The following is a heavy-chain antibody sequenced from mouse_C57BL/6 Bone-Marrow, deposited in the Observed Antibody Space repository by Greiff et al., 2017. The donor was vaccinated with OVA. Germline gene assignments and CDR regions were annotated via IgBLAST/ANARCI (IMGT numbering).Heavy chain of an antibody. V-gene: IGHV1-81*01. Sequence: VKLQQSGAELARPGASVKLSCKASGYTFTSYGISWVKQRTGQGLEWIGEIYPRSGNTYYNEKFKGKATLTADKSSSTAYMELRSLTSEDSAVYFCARWAQATGYWGQGTTLTVSS. D-gene: IGHD3-2*02. CDR3: ARWAQATGY. J-gene: IGHJ2*01. CDR1: GYTFTSYG. CDR2: IYPRSGNT.